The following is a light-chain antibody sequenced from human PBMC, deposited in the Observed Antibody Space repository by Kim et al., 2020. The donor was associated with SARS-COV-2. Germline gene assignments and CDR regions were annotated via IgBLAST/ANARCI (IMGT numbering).Light chain of an antibody. CDR3: QSYDSSLGGSV. CDR1: TSNIGAGYD. Sequence: QSVLTQPPSVSGAPGQRVTISCTGSTSNIGAGYDVHWYQQLPGAAPKLLIYTNINRPSGVPDRFFGSKSGTSASLAITGLQAADEADYYCQSYDSSLGGSVFGEGTQLTVL. J-gene: IGLJ2*01. V-gene: IGLV1-40*01. CDR2: TNI.